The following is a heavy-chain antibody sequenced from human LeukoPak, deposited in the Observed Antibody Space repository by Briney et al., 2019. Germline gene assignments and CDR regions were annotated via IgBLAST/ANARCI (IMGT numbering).Heavy chain of an antibody. J-gene: IGHJ4*02. CDR3: AKSYNHHNFDY. CDR2: ISGSGGIT. CDR1: GFTFSNYA. V-gene: IGHV3-23*01. Sequence: GGSLRLSCAASGFTFSNYAMSWVRQAPGKGLEWVSGISGSGGITDYADSVKGRFTIFRDNSKNTLYLQMNSLRAEDTAVYYCAKSYNHHNFDYWGQGTLVTVSS. D-gene: IGHD1-14*01.